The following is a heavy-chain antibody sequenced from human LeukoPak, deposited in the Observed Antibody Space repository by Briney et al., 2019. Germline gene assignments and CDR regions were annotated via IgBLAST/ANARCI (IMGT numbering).Heavy chain of an antibody. J-gene: IGHJ1*01. Sequence: ASVKVSCKASGYRFTGHYMHWVRQAPGQGQEWLGWINPKSGGTSYAQKFQGRVTMTSDTSISTVYMELSGLRSDDSAVYYCARDVGTYLSWGQGTLVTVSA. CDR2: INPKSGGT. CDR3: ARDVGTYLS. CDR1: GYRFTGHY. D-gene: IGHD1-26*01. V-gene: IGHV1-2*02.